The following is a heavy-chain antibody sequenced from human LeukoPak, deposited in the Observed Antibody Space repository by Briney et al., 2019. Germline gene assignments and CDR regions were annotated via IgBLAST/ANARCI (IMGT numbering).Heavy chain of an antibody. CDR2: ISGDGGST. D-gene: IGHD6-19*01. Sequence: GGSLRLSCAASGYTFDFYAMHCVRQAPGKGLEWVSLISGDGGSTYYADSVKGRFTISRDNSKNSLYLQMNGLRAEDTALYYCEEGYSSGCYITLEYGMDVWGQGTTVTVSS. CDR1: GYTFDFYA. J-gene: IGHJ6*02. V-gene: IGHV3-43*02. CDR3: EEGYSSGCYITLEYGMDV.